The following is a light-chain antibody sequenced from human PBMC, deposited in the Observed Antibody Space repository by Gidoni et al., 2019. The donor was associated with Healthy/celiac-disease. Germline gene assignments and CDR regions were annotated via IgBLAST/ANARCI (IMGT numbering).Light chain of an antibody. J-gene: IGKJ2*02. CDR3: QQYNNWPPPGPWT. CDR2: GAS. V-gene: IGKV3-15*01. Sequence: EIVMTQSPATLSVSPGERATLSCRASQSVSSNLAWYQQKPGQAPRLLIYGASTRATGIPARFSGSGSGTEFTLTISSLQSEDFAVYYCQQYNNWPPPGPWTFGQGTKLEIK. CDR1: QSVSSN.